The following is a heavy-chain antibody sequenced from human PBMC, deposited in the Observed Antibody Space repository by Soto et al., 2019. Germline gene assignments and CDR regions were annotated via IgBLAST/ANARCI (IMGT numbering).Heavy chain of an antibody. Sequence: GGSLRLSCAASGFTFSSYWMSWVRQAPGKGLEWVANIKQDGSEKYYVDSVKGRFTISRDNAKNSLYLQMNSLRAEDTAVYYCARIGDYDSSGYYFDYWGQGTLVTVSS. V-gene: IGHV3-7*05. CDR2: IKQDGSEK. D-gene: IGHD3-22*01. J-gene: IGHJ4*02. CDR3: ARIGDYDSSGYYFDY. CDR1: GFTFSSYW.